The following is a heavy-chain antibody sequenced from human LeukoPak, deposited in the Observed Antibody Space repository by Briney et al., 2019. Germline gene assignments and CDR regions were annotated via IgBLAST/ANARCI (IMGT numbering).Heavy chain of an antibody. Sequence: ASVKVSCKASGYTFTSYDINWVRPATGQGLEWMGWMNPNSGNTGYAQKFQGRVTITRNTSISTAYMELSSLRSEDTAVYYCSIVGATPDAFDIGGQGPMVTVSS. J-gene: IGHJ3*02. CDR1: GYTFTSYD. V-gene: IGHV1-8*01. CDR2: MNPNSGNT. CDR3: SIVGATPDAFDI. D-gene: IGHD1-26*01.